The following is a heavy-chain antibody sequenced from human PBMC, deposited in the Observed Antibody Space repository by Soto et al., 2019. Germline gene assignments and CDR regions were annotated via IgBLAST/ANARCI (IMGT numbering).Heavy chain of an antibody. J-gene: IGHJ1*01. Sequence: SETLSLTCTVSGGSISSYYWSWIRQPPGKGLEWIGYIYYSGSTNYNPSLKSRVTISVDTSKNQFSLKLSSVTAADTAVYYCARGIAAAGTAFIAEYFQHWGQRTLVTVSS. CDR3: ARGIAAAGTAFIAEYFQH. CDR1: GGSISSYY. V-gene: IGHV4-59*01. D-gene: IGHD6-13*01. CDR2: IYYSGST.